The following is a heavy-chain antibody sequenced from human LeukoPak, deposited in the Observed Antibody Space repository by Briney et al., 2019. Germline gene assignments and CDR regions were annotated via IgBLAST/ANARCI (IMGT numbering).Heavy chain of an antibody. CDR1: GGSISSSNW. J-gene: IGHJ4*02. D-gene: IGHD3-9*01. V-gene: IGHV4-4*02. Sequence: SGTLSLTCAVSGGSISSSNWWSWVRQPPGKGLEWIGEIYHSGSTNYNPSLKSRVSISVDKSKNQFSLKLSSVTAADTAVYYCAVEDILTGYYRGDWGQGTLVTVSS. CDR3: AVEDILTGYYRGD. CDR2: IYHSGST.